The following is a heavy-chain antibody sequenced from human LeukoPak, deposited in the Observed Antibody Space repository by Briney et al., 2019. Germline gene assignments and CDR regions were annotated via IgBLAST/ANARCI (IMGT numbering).Heavy chain of an antibody. CDR3: AKEYGYTYGEFDY. CDR1: GFTFSSYG. V-gene: IGHV3-30*02. Sequence: PGGSLRLSCAGSGFTFSSYGMHWVRQAPGKGLEWMAFIRSDGSNKYYADSAKGRFTISRDNSKNTLYLQMNSLRAEDTAVHYCAKEYGYTYGEFDYWGQGTLVTVSS. CDR2: IRSDGSNK. D-gene: IGHD5-18*01. J-gene: IGHJ4*02.